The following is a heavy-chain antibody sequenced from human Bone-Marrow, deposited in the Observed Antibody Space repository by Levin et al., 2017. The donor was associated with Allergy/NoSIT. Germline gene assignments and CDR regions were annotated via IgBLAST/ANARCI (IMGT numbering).Heavy chain of an antibody. CDR2: IYYSGTT. CDR3: ARDVSNYYYYSGMDV. V-gene: IGHV4-59*01. Sequence: GSLRLSCTVSGGSLNTFYWSWIRQPPGKGLEWIGHIYYSGTTNYNPSLESRVTISLDASKNQFSLRLTSVTAADTAVYYCARDVSNYYYYSGMDVWGQGTTVTVSS. CDR1: GGSLNTFY. J-gene: IGHJ6*02.